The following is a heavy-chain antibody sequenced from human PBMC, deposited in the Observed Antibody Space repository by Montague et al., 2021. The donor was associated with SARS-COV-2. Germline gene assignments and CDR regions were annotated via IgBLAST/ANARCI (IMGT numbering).Heavy chain of an antibody. CDR3: AKDLVLRVARPDAPDV. V-gene: IGHV3-48*04. D-gene: IGHD6-6*01. CDR2: ISSSTNII. J-gene: IGHJ3*01. Sequence: SLRLSCAASGFTFSSYSVNWVRQAPGKGLEWISYISSSTNIIYYADSVKGRFTISRDNARNSLHLQMNSLRVDDTAVYYCAKDLVLRVARPDAPDVWGQGTVVTVSS. CDR1: GFTFSSYS.